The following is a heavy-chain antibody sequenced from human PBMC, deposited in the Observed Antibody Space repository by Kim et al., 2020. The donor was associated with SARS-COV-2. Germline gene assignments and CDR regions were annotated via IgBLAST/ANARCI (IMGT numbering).Heavy chain of an antibody. J-gene: IGHJ6*03. Sequence: ADAGQGRFTISRDNAKNSLYLQMNSLRAEDTAVYYCARLGDYYYYYMDVWGKGTTVTVSS. D-gene: IGHD3-16*01. CDR3: ARLGDYYYYYMDV. V-gene: IGHV3-11*01.